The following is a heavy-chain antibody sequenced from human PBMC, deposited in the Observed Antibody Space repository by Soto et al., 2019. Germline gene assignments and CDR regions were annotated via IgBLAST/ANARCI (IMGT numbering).Heavy chain of an antibody. CDR3: ARARIVVAGTIVDY. J-gene: IGHJ4*02. D-gene: IGHD6-19*01. Sequence: SETLSLTCAVSGYSLTSGYYCGWIRQPPGKGLEWIGSIYHSGDTYYNPSLKSRVTISVDTSKNHFSLKLTSVTAADTAVYYCARARIVVAGTIVDYWGRGTLVTVSS. CDR2: IYHSGDT. CDR1: GYSLTSGYY. V-gene: IGHV4-38-2*01.